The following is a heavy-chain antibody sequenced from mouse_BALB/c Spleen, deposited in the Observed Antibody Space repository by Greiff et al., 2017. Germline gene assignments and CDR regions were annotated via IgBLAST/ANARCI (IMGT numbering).Heavy chain of an antibody. CDR2: ISSGGST. V-gene: IGHV5-6-5*01. J-gene: IGHJ4*01. D-gene: IGHD2-4*01. Sequence: EVMLVESGGGLVKPGGSLKLSCAASGFTFSSYAMSWVRQTPEKRLEWVASISSGGSTYYPDSVKGRFTISRDNARNILYLQMSSLRSEDTAMYYCATMITTNYAMDYWGQGTSVTVSS. CDR1: GFTFSSYA. CDR3: ATMITTNYAMDY.